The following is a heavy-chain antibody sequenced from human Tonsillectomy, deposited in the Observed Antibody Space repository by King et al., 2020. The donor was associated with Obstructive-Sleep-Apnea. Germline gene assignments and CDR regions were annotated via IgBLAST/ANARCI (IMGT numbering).Heavy chain of an antibody. V-gene: IGHV3-11*06. CDR1: GFTFSDYS. D-gene: IGHD1-26*01. CDR3: ARELPDYDYFAMDV. Sequence: VQLVESGGGLVNPGGFLRLSCAASGFTFSDYSMNWIRQAPGKGLEWVSYISSSSSYTRYADSVKGRFIISRDNAENLLSLQMNSLRAEDTAVYYCARELPDYDYFAMDVWGQGTTVTVSS. CDR2: ISSSSSYT. J-gene: IGHJ6*02.